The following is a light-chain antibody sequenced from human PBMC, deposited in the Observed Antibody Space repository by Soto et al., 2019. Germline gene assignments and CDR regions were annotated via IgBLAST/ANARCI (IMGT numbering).Light chain of an antibody. CDR1: QSISSSY. CDR2: AAS. J-gene: IGKJ1*01. CDR3: QQYNNWPPWT. Sequence: EIVLTQSPGTLSLSPGEGGTLSCRASQSISSSYLAWYQQKPGQSPRLLFYAASSRATGVPDRFSGSGSGTDFTLTISRLEPEDFAVYYCQQYNNWPPWTFGQGTKVEIK. V-gene: IGKV3-20*01.